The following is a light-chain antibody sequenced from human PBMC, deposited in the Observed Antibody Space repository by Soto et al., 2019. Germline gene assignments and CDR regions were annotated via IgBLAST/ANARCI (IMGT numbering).Light chain of an antibody. CDR3: QQLNAYPLT. J-gene: IGKJ5*01. CDR2: GAS. V-gene: IGKV1-9*01. CDR1: QGISSY. Sequence: DILLTQSPSFLSASVGDRVTITCRASQGISSYLAWFQQKPGRAPNLLIYGASTLQSGVPSRFSGSGSGTDFTLTISNLQPEDFATYYCQQLNAYPLTFGQGTRLEIK.